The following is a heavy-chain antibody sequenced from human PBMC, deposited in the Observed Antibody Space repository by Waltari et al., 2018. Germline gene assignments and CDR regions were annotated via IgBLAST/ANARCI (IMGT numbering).Heavy chain of an antibody. CDR3: ARSPVDVVVPAATWFDP. J-gene: IGHJ5*02. Sequence: QLQLQESGPGLVKPSETLSLTCTVSGGSISSSSYYWGWIRQPPGKGLEWIGSIYYSGSTYYNPSLKSRVTISVDTSKNQFSLKLSSVTAADTAVYYCARSPVDVVVPAATWFDPWGQGTLVTVSS. D-gene: IGHD2-2*01. V-gene: IGHV4-39*07. CDR2: IYYSGST. CDR1: GGSISSSSYY.